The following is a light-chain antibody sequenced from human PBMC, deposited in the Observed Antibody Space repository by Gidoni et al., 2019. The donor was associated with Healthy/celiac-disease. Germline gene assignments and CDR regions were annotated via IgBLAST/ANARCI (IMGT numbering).Light chain of an antibody. CDR1: SPNIGAGYD. J-gene: IGLJ1*01. CDR2: GNS. CDR3: QSYDSSLSGYV. Sequence: SVLTQPPSLSGAPGQRVTISCTGSSPNIGAGYDVHWYQPLPGTAPKLLIYGNSNRPSGVPDRFSGSKSGTSASLAITGLQAEDEADYYCQSYDSSLSGYVFGTGTKVTVL. V-gene: IGLV1-40*01.